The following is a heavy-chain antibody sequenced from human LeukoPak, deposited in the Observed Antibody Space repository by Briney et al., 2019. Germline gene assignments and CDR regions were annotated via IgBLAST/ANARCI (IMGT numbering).Heavy chain of an antibody. CDR2: INPNSGGT. J-gene: IGHJ4*02. CDR1: GYTFTGYY. Sequence: ASVKVSCKASGYTFTGYYMHWVRQAPGQGLEWMGWINPNSGGTNYAQKFQGRVTMTRDTSISTAYMELSRLRPDDTAVYYCARDRERWLQARLDYWGQGTLVTVSS. D-gene: IGHD5-24*01. V-gene: IGHV1-2*02. CDR3: ARDRERWLQARLDY.